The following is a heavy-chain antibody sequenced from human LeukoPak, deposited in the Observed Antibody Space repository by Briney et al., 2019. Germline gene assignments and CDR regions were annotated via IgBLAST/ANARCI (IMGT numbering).Heavy chain of an antibody. CDR3: ARGQNYYDSSGYSDY. CDR1: GFTVSSNY. J-gene: IGHJ4*02. D-gene: IGHD3-22*01. V-gene: IGHV3-53*01. Sequence: GGSLRLSCAASGFTVSSNYMSWVRQAPGKGLEWVSVIYSGGSTYYADSVRGRFTISRDNSKNTLYLQMNSLRAEDTAVYYCARGQNYYDSSGYSDYWGQGTLVTVSS. CDR2: IYSGGST.